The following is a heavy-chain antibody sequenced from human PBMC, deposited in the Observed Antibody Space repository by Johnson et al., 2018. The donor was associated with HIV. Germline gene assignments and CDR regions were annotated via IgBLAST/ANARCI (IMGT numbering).Heavy chain of an antibody. CDR2: VSFDGSNK. V-gene: IGHV3-30-3*01. D-gene: IGHD3-16*01. CDR1: QFSFSSYG. J-gene: IGHJ3*02. CDR3: AREGESLLDAFDI. Sequence: QVQLVESGGGVVQPGRSLRLSCATSQFSFSSYGMHWVRQAPGKGLEWVASVSFDGSNKYYADSVKGRFTISRDNSKNTLYLQMISLRTEDTAVYYCAREGESLLDAFDIWGQGTMVTVSA.